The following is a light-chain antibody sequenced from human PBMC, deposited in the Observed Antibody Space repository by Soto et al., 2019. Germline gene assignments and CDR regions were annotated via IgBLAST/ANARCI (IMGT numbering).Light chain of an antibody. V-gene: IGKV3-15*01. CDR2: GAS. Sequence: EVVMTQSPATLSVSPGDRATLSCRASQIVGNSVAWYQQKPGQAPRLLMYGASNRATGIPARFSGSGSGTEFTLTISGLQSEDFAVYFCQQYYNWPPWSFGQGNKVEIK. CDR1: QIVGNS. J-gene: IGKJ1*01. CDR3: QQYYNWPPWS.